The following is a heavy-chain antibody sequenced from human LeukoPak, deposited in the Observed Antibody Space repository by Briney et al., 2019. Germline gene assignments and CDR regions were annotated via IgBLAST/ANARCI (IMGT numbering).Heavy chain of an antibody. CDR3: ASTVAGYYYGMDV. J-gene: IGHJ6*04. CDR1: GGSFSGYY. Sequence: SETLSLTCAVYGGSFSGYYWSWIRQPPGKGLEWIGEINHSGSTNYNPSLKSRVTISVDTSKNQFSLKLSSVTAADTAVYYCASTVAGYYYGMDVWGKGTTVTVSS. CDR2: INHSGST. D-gene: IGHD1-1*01. V-gene: IGHV4-34*01.